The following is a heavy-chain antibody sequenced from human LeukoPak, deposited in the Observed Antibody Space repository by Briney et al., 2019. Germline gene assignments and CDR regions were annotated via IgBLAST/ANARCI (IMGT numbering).Heavy chain of an antibody. V-gene: IGHV1-69*13. J-gene: IGHJ4*02. CDR2: IIPIFGTA. CDR3: ARAQEAGDFDY. D-gene: IGHD7-27*01. CDR1: GYTFTSYD. Sequence: SVKVSCKASGYTFTSYDISWVRQAPGQGLEWMGGIIPIFGTANYAQKFQGRVTITADESTSTAYMELSSLRSEDTAVYYCARAQEAGDFDYWGQGTLVTVSS.